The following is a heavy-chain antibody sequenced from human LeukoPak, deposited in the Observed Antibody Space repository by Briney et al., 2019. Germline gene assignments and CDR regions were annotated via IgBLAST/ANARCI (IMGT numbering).Heavy chain of an antibody. CDR1: GFTFSSYA. D-gene: IGHD2-2*01. Sequence: GRSLRLSCAASGFTFSSYAMHWVRQAPGKGLEWVAVISYDGSNKYYADSVKGRFTISRDNSKNTLYLQMDSLRAEDTAVYYCATPRGVPAAVDYYFDYWGQGTLVTVSS. CDR2: ISYDGSNK. V-gene: IGHV3-30-3*01. CDR3: ATPRGVPAAVDYYFDY. J-gene: IGHJ4*02.